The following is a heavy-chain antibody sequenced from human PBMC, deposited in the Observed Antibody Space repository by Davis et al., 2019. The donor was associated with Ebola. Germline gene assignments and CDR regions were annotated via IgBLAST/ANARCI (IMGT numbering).Heavy chain of an antibody. D-gene: IGHD6-19*01. Sequence: GGSLRLSCAASGFIFRSYAMSWVRQAPGKGLEWVSVISGSGGSTKYADSVKCRFTISRDNSKNTLSLQMNSLRAEDKAVYYSARGGPGSGWHYFDFWGQGTLVTVSS. J-gene: IGHJ4*02. CDR1: GFIFRSYA. CDR3: ARGGPGSGWHYFDF. V-gene: IGHV3-23*01. CDR2: ISGSGGST.